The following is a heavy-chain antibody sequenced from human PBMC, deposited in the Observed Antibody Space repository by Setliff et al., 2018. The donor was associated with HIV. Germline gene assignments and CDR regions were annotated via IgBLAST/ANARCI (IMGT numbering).Heavy chain of an antibody. V-gene: IGHV1-3*01. Sequence: EASVKVSCKASGYTFTSYSLHWVRQAPGQRLEWMGWINAGSGNTKYSQKFQGRVTITRDTSARTAYMELSSLRSEDTAVYYCARVVSGISGWFLFDYWGQGTLVTVSS. J-gene: IGHJ4*02. CDR2: INAGSGNT. D-gene: IGHD6-19*01. CDR1: GYTFTSYS. CDR3: ARVVSGISGWFLFDY.